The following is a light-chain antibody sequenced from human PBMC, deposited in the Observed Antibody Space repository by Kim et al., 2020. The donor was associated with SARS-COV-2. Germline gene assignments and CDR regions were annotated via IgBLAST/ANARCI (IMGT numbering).Light chain of an antibody. CDR1: QSISRY. V-gene: IGKV1-39*01. Sequence: SASVGDTVTITCRASQSISRYLNWYQQKPGKAPNLLISAASSLQSGVPSRFNGSGSGTDFSLTISSLQPEDFATYYCQQGSSAPRTFGQGTKLEI. CDR3: QQGSSAPRT. J-gene: IGKJ2*01. CDR2: AAS.